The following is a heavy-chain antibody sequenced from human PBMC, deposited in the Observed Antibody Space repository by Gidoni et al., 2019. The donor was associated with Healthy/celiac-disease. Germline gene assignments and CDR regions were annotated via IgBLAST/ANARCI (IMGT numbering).Heavy chain of an antibody. CDR2: ISLNSGSI. J-gene: IGHJ4*02. CDR3: AKDRCSGGSCYAEY. D-gene: IGHD2-15*01. Sequence: EVQLLESGGGLVQPGRSLRLSCAASGFTFDDYAMHWVRQAPGKGLEWVSGISLNSGSIGYADSVKGRFTISRDNAKNSLYLQMNSLRAEDTALYHCAKDRCSGGSCYAEYWGQGTLVTVSS. V-gene: IGHV3-9*01. CDR1: GFTFDDYA.